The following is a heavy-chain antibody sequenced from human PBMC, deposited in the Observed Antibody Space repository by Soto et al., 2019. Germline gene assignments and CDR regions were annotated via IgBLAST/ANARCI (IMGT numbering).Heavy chain of an antibody. CDR1: GGSIRSSSSY. Sequence: QLQLQESGPGLVKPSETLSLTCTVSGGSIRSSSSYWGWIRQPPGKGLEWIGSIYYSGSTYYNPSLKSRVTISVDTSKNQVSLKLSSVTAADTAVYYCVKSRADPNWFDPWGQGTLVTVPS. CDR2: IYYSGST. D-gene: IGHD6-25*01. J-gene: IGHJ5*02. CDR3: VKSRADPNWFDP. V-gene: IGHV4-39*01.